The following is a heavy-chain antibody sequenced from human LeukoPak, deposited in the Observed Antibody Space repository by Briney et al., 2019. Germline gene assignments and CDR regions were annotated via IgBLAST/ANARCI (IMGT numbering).Heavy chain of an antibody. Sequence: GGSLRLSCAASGFTFSSYSMNWVRQAPGKGLEWVSSISSSSSYIYYADSVKGRFTISRDIAKNSLYLQMNSLRAEDTAVYYCARDSRYVVARPFDYWGQGTLLTDCS. CDR3: ARDSRYVVARPFDY. CDR1: GFTFSSYS. V-gene: IGHV3-21*01. CDR2: ISSSSSYI. J-gene: IGHJ4*02. D-gene: IGHD2-15*01.